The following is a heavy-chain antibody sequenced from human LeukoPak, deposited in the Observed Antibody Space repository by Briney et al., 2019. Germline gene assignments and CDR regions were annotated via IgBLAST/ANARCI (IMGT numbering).Heavy chain of an antibody. CDR2: INHSGST. CDR1: GGSFSGYY. D-gene: IGHD2-2*01. V-gene: IGHV4-34*01. Sequence: SETLSLTCAVYGGSFSGYYWSWIRQPPGKGLEWIGEINHSGSTNYNPSLKSRVTISVYTSKNQFSLKLSSVTAADTAVYYCARVGPYCSSTSCYDRFYYYYYMDVWGKGTTVTVSS. CDR3: ARVGPYCSSTSCYDRFYYYYYMDV. J-gene: IGHJ6*03.